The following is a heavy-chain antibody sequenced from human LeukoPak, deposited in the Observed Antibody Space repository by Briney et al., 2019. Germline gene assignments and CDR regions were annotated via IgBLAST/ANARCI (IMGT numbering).Heavy chain of an antibody. V-gene: IGHV3-30*02. CDR2: IRYDGSNK. J-gene: IGHJ3*02. Sequence: PGGSLRLSCAASGFTFSSYGMHWVRQAPGKGLEWVAFIRYDGSNKYYADSVKGRFTISRDNSKNTLYLQMNSLRAEDTAVYYCAKVRTIFGVVITDAFDIWGQGTMVTVSS. CDR3: AKVRTIFGVVITDAFDI. D-gene: IGHD3-3*01. CDR1: GFTFSSYG.